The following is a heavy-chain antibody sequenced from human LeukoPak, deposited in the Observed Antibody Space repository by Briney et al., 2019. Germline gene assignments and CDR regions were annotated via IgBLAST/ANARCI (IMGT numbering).Heavy chain of an antibody. V-gene: IGHV4-31*03. Sequence: SETLSLTCTVSGGSISSGGYYWSWIRQHPGKGLEWLGYIYYSGSTYYNPSLKSRVTISVDTSKNQFSLKLSSVTAADTAVYYCARRGMATINNYYYYYMDVWGKGTTVTVSS. D-gene: IGHD5-24*01. J-gene: IGHJ6*03. CDR1: GGSISSGGYY. CDR3: ARRGMATINNYYYYYMDV. CDR2: IYYSGST.